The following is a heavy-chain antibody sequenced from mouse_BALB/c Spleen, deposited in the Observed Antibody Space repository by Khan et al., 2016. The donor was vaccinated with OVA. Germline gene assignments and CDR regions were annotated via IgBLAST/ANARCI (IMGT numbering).Heavy chain of an antibody. J-gene: IGHJ4*01. D-gene: IGHD1-1*02. CDR2: ISSSGST. CDR1: GYSITSDYA. CDR3: ARDGARYNYAMDY. Sequence: QLEESGPGLVKPSQSLYLTCTVTGYSITSDYAWNWIRQFPGNKLEWMGYISSSGSTNYNPALKSRISITRDTSKNQFFLQLNSVTTEDTATYYCARDGARYNYAMDYWGQGTSVTVSS. V-gene: IGHV3-2*02.